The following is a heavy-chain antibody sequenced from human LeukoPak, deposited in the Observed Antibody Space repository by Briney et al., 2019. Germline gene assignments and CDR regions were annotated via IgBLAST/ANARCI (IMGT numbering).Heavy chain of an antibody. Sequence: GASVKVSCKASGGTFSSYAISWVRQAPGQGLEWTGGIIPIFGTANYAQKFQGRVTITADESTSTAYMELSSLRSEDTAVYYCARQYYDFWSGSPAGAFDIWGQGTMVTVSS. CDR2: IIPIFGTA. CDR1: GGTFSSYA. D-gene: IGHD3-3*01. V-gene: IGHV1-69*13. CDR3: ARQYYDFWSGSPAGAFDI. J-gene: IGHJ3*02.